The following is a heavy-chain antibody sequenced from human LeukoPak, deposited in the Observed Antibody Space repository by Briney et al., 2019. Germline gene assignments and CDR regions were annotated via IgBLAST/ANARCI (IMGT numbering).Heavy chain of an antibody. Sequence: GGSLRLSCAASKFTFTTSWMTWVRQAPGKGLEWVANINGDGSERTYVDSVKGRFTVSRDNAKNSLYLQMNSLRVDDPAVYYCARDNAYNWFDPWGQGTLVTVSS. CDR2: INGDGSER. V-gene: IGHV3-7*01. CDR3: ARDNAYNWFDP. CDR1: KFTFTTSW. J-gene: IGHJ5*02.